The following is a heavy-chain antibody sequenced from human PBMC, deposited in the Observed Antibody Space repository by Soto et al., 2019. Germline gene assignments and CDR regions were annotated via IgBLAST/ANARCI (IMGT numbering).Heavy chain of an antibody. CDR1: GGTFSSYA. J-gene: IGHJ6*02. CDR2: IIPIFGTA. D-gene: IGHD2-2*01. Sequence: ASVKVSCKASGGTFSSYAISWVRQAPGQGLEWMGGIIPIFGTANYAQKFQGRVTITADKSTSTAYMELSSLRSEDTAVYYCARGTDRTNYYYYYGMDVWRQGTTVTGSS. V-gene: IGHV1-69*06. CDR3: ARGTDRTNYYYYYGMDV.